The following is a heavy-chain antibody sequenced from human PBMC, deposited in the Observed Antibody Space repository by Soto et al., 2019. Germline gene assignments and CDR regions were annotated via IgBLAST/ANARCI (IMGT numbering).Heavy chain of an antibody. CDR3: ERGRYGDY. J-gene: IGHJ4*02. Sequence: QVHLVQSGAEVKKPGASVKVSCKGSGYAFTTYGITWVRQAPGQGLEWMGWISAHNGNTNYAQKLQGRVTVNRDTSTSTAYMELRSLRSDDTAVYYCERGRYGDYWGQGALVTVSS. CDR1: GYAFTTYG. D-gene: IGHD1-1*01. V-gene: IGHV1-18*01. CDR2: ISAHNGNT.